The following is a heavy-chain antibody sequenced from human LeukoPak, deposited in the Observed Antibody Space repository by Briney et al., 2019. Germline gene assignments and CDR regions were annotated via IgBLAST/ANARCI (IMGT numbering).Heavy chain of an antibody. J-gene: IGHJ5*02. CDR3: AKEPYCSGGSCENWFDP. Sequence: GGSLRLSCAASGFTFSSYAMSWVRQAPGKGLEWGSAISGSGGSTYYADSVKGRFTISRDNSKNTLYLQMNSLRAEDTAVYYCAKEPYCSGGSCENWFDPWGQGTLVTVSS. CDR1: GFTFSSYA. D-gene: IGHD2-15*01. V-gene: IGHV3-23*01. CDR2: ISGSGGST.